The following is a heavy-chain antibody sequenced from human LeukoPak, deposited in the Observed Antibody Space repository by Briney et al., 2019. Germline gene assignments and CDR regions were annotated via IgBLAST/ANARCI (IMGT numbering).Heavy chain of an antibody. CDR1: GFTFSSYS. V-gene: IGHV3-21*01. Sequence: PGGALRLSCAASGFTFSSYSMNWVRQAPGKGLEWVSSISSSSSYIYYADSVKGRFTISRDNAKNSLYLQMNSLRAEDTAVYYCASGAAAMADYWGQGTLVTVSS. D-gene: IGHD5-18*01. J-gene: IGHJ4*02. CDR2: ISSSSSYI. CDR3: ASGAAAMADY.